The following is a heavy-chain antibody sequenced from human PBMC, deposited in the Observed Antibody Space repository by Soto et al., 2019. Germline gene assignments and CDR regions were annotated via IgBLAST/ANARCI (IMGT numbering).Heavy chain of an antibody. V-gene: IGHV5-51*01. CDR1: GYSVTSYW. D-gene: IGHD6-13*01. CDR3: ARGSGSSSPYNWFDP. CDR2: IYPGDSDT. J-gene: IGHJ5*02. Sequence: GESLKISCKGSGYSVTSYWIGWVRQMPGKGLEWMGIIYPGDSDTRYSPSFQGQVTISADKSISTAYLQWSRLKASDTAMYYCARGSGSSSPYNWFDPWGQGTLVTVSS.